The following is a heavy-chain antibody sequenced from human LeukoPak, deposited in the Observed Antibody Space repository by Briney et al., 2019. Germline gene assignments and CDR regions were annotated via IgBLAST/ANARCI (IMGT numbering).Heavy chain of an antibody. CDR1: GASVNSGDYY. V-gene: IGHV4-39*01. CDR3: ARHGVGDYYCDS. CDR2: MFYSGNT. D-gene: IGHD3-16*01. J-gene: IGHJ4*02. Sequence: PSETLSLTCTASGASVNSGDYYWGWIRQPPGKGLEWIGSMFYSGNTYYNSSLKSRVTISVDTSRIQLSLKLSAVTTADTAMYYCARHGVGDYYCDSWGQGTLVTVSS.